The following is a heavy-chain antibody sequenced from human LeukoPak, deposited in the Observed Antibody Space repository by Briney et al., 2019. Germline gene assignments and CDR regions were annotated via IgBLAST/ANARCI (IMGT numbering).Heavy chain of an antibody. D-gene: IGHD4-17*01. CDR3: AKHGDYSFED. CDR2: IKNDGSTQ. J-gene: IGHJ4*02. CDR1: GFTFSSRW. Sequence: GGSLRLSCAASGFTFSSRWMGCVRQAPGEGLEWVANIKNDGSTQYYVGFVEGRFTISRDNARNSLFLQMNSLRAEDTAVYYCAKHGDYSFEDWGQGTLVTVSS. V-gene: IGHV3-7*01.